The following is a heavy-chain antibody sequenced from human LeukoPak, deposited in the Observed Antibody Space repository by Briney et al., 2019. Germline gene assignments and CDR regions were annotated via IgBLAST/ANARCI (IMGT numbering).Heavy chain of an antibody. CDR2: IYYSGST. CDR1: GGSISSYY. Sequence: PSETLSLTCTVSGGSISSYYWSWIRQPPGKGLEWIGSIYYSGSTYYNPSLKSRVTISVDTSKNQFSLKLSSVTAADTAVYYCALNGPFDYWGQGTLVTVSS. CDR3: ALNGPFDY. D-gene: IGHD2-8*01. J-gene: IGHJ4*02. V-gene: IGHV4-59*05.